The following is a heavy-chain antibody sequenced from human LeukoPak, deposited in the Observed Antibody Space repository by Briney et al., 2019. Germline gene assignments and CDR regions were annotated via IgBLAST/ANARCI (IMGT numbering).Heavy chain of an antibody. Sequence: GGSLRLSCAAYGFTFSSYAMNWVRQAPGKGLEWVSGIRGSGVDTYYADSVKGRFTISRDNSKNTLYLQMNSLRAEDTAVYYCAKVFGSYYDSSGYYYDYWGQGTLVTVSS. D-gene: IGHD3-22*01. CDR3: AKVFGSYYDSSGYYYDY. CDR2: IRGSGVDT. J-gene: IGHJ4*02. V-gene: IGHV3-23*01. CDR1: GFTFSSYA.